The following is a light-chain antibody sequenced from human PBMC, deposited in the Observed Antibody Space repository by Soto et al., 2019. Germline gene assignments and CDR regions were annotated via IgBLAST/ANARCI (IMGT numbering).Light chain of an antibody. CDR3: QQYYSTPLT. J-gene: IGKJ4*01. Sequence: VMTQSPATLSVSPGERAALSCRASQSVSTNLAWYQQKPGQPPRLLIYFASTRATAVPARFTAGGSGTEFTLTISSLQSDDLAVYYCQQYYSTPLTFGGGTKVEIK. V-gene: IGKV3-15*01. CDR2: FAS. CDR1: QSVSTN.